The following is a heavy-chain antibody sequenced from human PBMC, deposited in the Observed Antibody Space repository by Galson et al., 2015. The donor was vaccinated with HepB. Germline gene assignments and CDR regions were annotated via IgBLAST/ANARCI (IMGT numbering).Heavy chain of an antibody. CDR1: GFTFSDYY. CDR2: ISSSGSTI. Sequence: SLRLSCAASGFTFSDYYMSWIRQAPGKGLEWVSYISSSGSTIYYADSVKGRFTISRDNAKSSLYLQMNSLRAEDTAVYYCARDPRGRRYFDWLLYYWGQGTLVTVSS. V-gene: IGHV3-11*04. J-gene: IGHJ4*02. D-gene: IGHD3-9*01. CDR3: ARDPRGRRYFDWLLYY.